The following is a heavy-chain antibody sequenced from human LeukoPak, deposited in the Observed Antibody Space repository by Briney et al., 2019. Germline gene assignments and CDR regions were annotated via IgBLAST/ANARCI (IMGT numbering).Heavy chain of an antibody. CDR1: GYTFTSYY. CDR2: INPSGGST. Sequence: ASVKVSCKASGYTFTSYYMHWVRQAPGQGLEWMGIINPSGGSTSYAQKFQGRVTITADKSTSTAYMELNSLRAEDTAVYYCASFMLDYWGQGTLVTVSS. V-gene: IGHV1-46*01. J-gene: IGHJ4*02. CDR3: ASFMLDY.